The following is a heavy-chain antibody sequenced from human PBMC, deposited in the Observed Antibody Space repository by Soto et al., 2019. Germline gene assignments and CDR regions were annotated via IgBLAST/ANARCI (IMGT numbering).Heavy chain of an antibody. Sequence: SETLSLTCAVSGGSFSGFYWTWIRQPPGEGLEWIGEINHSGTTNFNPSLRSRLTISLDSSKKHFSLKLTSMTAADTAVYYCARDQRQDFWSGYYKYYYYGMDVWGQGTTVTVSS. V-gene: IGHV4-34*01. J-gene: IGHJ6*02. D-gene: IGHD3-3*01. CDR3: ARDQRQDFWSGYYKYYYYGMDV. CDR2: INHSGTT. CDR1: GGSFSGFY.